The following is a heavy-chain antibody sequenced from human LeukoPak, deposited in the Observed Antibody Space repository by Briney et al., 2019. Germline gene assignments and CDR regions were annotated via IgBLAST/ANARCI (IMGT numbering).Heavy chain of an antibody. D-gene: IGHD3-22*01. Sequence: ASVKVSCKASGYTFTGYYMHWVRQAPGQGLKWMGWINPNSGGTNYAQKFQGRVTVTRDTSISTAYMELSRLRSDDTAVYYCAGDHYYDSSGLGDWGQGTLVTVSS. V-gene: IGHV1-2*02. J-gene: IGHJ4*02. CDR3: AGDHYYDSSGLGD. CDR1: GYTFTGYY. CDR2: INPNSGGT.